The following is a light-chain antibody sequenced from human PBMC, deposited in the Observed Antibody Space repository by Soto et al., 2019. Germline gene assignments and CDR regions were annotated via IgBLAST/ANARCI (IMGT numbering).Light chain of an antibody. CDR2: AAS. Sequence: DIQLTQSPSFLSASVGDRVNITCRATQGISSHLAWYQGKPGKTPKLLIYAASTLQSGVPSRFSGSGSGTEFTLTISSLQPEDFATYYCQQLNSYPLTFGGGIKVEIK. J-gene: IGKJ4*01. CDR1: QGISSH. V-gene: IGKV1-9*01. CDR3: QQLNSYPLT.